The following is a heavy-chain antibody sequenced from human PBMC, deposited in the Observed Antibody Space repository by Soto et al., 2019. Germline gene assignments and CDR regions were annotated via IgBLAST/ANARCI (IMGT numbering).Heavy chain of an antibody. Sequence: EVQLLESGGGLVQPGGSLRLSCAASGFTFSSYAMSWVRQAPGKGLEWVSAISGSGGSTYYADSEKGRFTISRDNSKNTLYLQMNSLRAEDTAVYYCAKDRTPGVVPAAIDYWGQGTLVTVSS. CDR3: AKDRTPGVVPAAIDY. V-gene: IGHV3-23*01. CDR1: GFTFSSYA. D-gene: IGHD2-2*01. CDR2: ISGSGGST. J-gene: IGHJ4*02.